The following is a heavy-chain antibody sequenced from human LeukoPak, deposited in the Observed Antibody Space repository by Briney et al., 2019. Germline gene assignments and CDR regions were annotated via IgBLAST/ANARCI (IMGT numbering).Heavy chain of an antibody. CDR3: ASGPPSYSSQNWFDP. D-gene: IGHD6-13*01. J-gene: IGHJ5*02. Sequence: SSETLSLTCTVSGGSINYYHWSWIRQPPGKGLEWIGYIHYSGSTNYNPSLKSRVTISVDTSKNQFSLKLSSVTAADTAVYYCASGPPSYSSQNWFDPWGQGTLVTVSS. CDR2: IHYSGST. CDR1: GGSINYYH. V-gene: IGHV4-59*12.